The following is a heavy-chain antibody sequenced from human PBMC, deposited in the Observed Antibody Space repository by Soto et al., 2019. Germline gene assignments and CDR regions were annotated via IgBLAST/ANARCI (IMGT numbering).Heavy chain of an antibody. D-gene: IGHD6-19*01. Sequence: SETLSLTCTVSGGSMSDYYWSWIRHPPGKGLEWIGYIYSSGNTNYKPSLKSRATISVDTSKNQFSLNLISVTAADTAVYYCARHRGHWLAEFDQWGQGTLVTVSS. J-gene: IGHJ4*02. CDR2: IYSSGNT. CDR1: GGSMSDYY. V-gene: IGHV4-59*08. CDR3: ARHRGHWLAEFDQ.